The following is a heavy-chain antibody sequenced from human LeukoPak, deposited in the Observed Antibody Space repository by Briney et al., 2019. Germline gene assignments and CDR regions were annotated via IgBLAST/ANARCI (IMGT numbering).Heavy chain of an antibody. CDR1: GFTFSSYS. J-gene: IGHJ4*02. CDR3: ASADARYYDFWSGTPYFDY. D-gene: IGHD3-3*01. V-gene: IGHV3-21*01. CDR2: ISSSSSYI. Sequence: GGSLRLSCAASGFTFSSYSMNWVRQAPGKRLEWVSSISSSSSYIYYADSVKGRFTISRDNAKNSLYLQMNSLRAEDTAVYYCASADARYYDFWSGTPYFDYWGQGTLVTVSS.